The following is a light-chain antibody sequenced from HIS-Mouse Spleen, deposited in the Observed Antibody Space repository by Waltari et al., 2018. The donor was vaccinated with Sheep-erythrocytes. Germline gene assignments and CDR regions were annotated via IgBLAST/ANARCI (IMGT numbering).Light chain of an antibody. Sequence: QSALTQPASVSGSPGQSITISCIGTSSSVGGYNYVSWYQQHPGKAPKLMIYEVSNRPSGVSNRFSGSKSGNTASLTISGLQAEDEADYYCSSYTSSSTQVFGGGTKLTVL. J-gene: IGLJ2*01. V-gene: IGLV2-14*01. CDR3: SSYTSSSTQV. CDR1: SSSVGGYNY. CDR2: EVS.